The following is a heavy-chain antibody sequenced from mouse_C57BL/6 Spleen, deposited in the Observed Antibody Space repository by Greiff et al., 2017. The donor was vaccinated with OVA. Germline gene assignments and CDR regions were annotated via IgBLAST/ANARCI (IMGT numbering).Heavy chain of an antibody. Sequence: QVQLQQPGAELVKPGASVKLSCKASGYTFPSYWMHWVKQRPGRGLEWIGRIDPNSGGTKYNEKFKSKATLTVEKPSSLSDMQLSSLTSEDSAVYYSARGEYDYAGAMDYWGQGTSVTVSS. D-gene: IGHD2-4*01. CDR1: GYTFPSYW. V-gene: IGHV1-72*01. J-gene: IGHJ4*01. CDR3: ARGEYDYAGAMDY. CDR2: IDPNSGGT.